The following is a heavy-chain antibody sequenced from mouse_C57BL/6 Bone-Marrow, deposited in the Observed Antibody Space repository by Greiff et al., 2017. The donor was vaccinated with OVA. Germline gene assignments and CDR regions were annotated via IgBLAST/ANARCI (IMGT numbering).Heavy chain of an antibody. Sequence: QVQLKQSGAELVKPGASVKMSCKASGYTFTSYWITWVKQRPGQGLEWIGDIYPGSGSTNYNEKFKSKATLTVDTSSSTAYMQLSSLTSEDSAVYYCAIYYGNYVFYAMDYWGQGTSVTVSS. CDR3: AIYYGNYVFYAMDY. D-gene: IGHD2-1*01. CDR2: IYPGSGST. CDR1: GYTFTSYW. V-gene: IGHV1-55*01. J-gene: IGHJ4*01.